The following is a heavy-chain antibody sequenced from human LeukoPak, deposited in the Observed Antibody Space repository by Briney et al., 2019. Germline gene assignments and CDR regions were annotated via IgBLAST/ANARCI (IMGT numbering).Heavy chain of an antibody. J-gene: IGHJ6*04. Sequence: GGSLRLSCAASGFTFSSYEMNWVRQAPGKGLEWVSYISSSGSTIYYADSVKGRFTISRDNAKNSLYRQMNSLRAEDTAVYYCAELGITMIGGVWGKGTTVTVSS. CDR1: GFTFSSYE. V-gene: IGHV3-48*03. CDR2: ISSSGSTI. D-gene: IGHD3-10*02. CDR3: AELGITMIGGV.